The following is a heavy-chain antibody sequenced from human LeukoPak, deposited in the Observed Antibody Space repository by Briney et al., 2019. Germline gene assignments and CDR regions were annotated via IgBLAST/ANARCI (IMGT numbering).Heavy chain of an antibody. Sequence: GASVKVSCKASGYTFTSYDINWVRQATGQGLEWMGWMNPNSGNTGYAQKFQGRVTITRNTSISTAYMELSSLRSEDTAVYYCARSRLAKLLWFSNNYFDYWGQGTLVTVSS. CDR2: MNPNSGNT. V-gene: IGHV1-8*03. CDR3: ARSRLAKLLWFSNNYFDY. CDR1: GYTFTSYD. D-gene: IGHD3-10*01. J-gene: IGHJ4*02.